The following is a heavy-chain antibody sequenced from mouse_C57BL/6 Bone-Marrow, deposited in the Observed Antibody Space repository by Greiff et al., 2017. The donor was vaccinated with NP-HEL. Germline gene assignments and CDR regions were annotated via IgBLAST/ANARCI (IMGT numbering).Heavy chain of an antibody. CDR3: TREIYYGNYVYFDY. D-gene: IGHD2-1*01. V-gene: IGHV5-9-1*02. Sequence: EVQGVESGEGLVKPGGSLKLSCAASGFTFSSYAMSWVRQTPEKRLEWVAYISSGGDYIYYADTVKGRFTISRDNARNTLYLQMSSLKSEDTAMYYCTREIYYGNYVYFDYWGQGTTLTVSS. CDR2: ISSGGDYI. CDR1: GFTFSSYA. J-gene: IGHJ2*01.